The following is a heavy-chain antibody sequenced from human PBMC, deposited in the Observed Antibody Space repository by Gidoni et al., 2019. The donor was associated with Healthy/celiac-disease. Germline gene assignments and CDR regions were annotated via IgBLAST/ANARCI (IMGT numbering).Heavy chain of an antibody. CDR3: AKADCSGGSCYSSP. CDR2: ISGRGGST. Sequence: EVQLLESGGGLVQPGGSLRLSCAASGFTFSSYAMSWVRQAPGKGLEWVAAISGRGGSTYYADSVKGRFTISRDNSKNTLYLQMNSLRAEDTAVYYCAKADCSGGSCYSSPWGQGTLVTVSS. V-gene: IGHV3-23*01. CDR1: GFTFSSYA. D-gene: IGHD2-15*01. J-gene: IGHJ5*02.